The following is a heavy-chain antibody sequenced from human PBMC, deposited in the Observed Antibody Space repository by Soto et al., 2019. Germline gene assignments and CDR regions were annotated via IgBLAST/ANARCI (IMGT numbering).Heavy chain of an antibody. CDR2: IYHSGST. Sequence: QLQLQESGSGLVKPSQTLSLTCAVSGGSISSGGYSWNWIRQPPGKGLEWIGYIYHSGSTHYNPSLESRVTISVDTSNNLFTLMRTSVTAADTAVYYCVRGGKSYDATGYRSSGLVYWGQGALVTVSS. J-gene: IGHJ4*02. D-gene: IGHD3-9*01. CDR1: GGSISSGGYS. CDR3: VRGGKSYDATGYRSSGLVY. V-gene: IGHV4-30-2*01.